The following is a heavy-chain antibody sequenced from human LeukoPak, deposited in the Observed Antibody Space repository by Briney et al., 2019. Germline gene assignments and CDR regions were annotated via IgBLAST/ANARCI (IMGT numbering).Heavy chain of an antibody. D-gene: IGHD3-9*01. Sequence: ASVKVSCKASGGTFSSYAISWVRQAPGQGLEWMGGIIPIFGTANYAQKFQGRVTITADESTSTAYMELSSLRSEDTAVYYCARDGGYDILTGYYNDPRVDWFDPWGQGTLVTVSP. V-gene: IGHV1-69*01. CDR3: ARDGGYDILTGYYNDPRVDWFDP. CDR2: IIPIFGTA. CDR1: GGTFSSYA. J-gene: IGHJ5*02.